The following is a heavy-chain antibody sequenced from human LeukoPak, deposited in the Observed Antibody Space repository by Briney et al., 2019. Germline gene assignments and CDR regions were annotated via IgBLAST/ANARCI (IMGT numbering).Heavy chain of an antibody. Sequence: SETLSLTCTVSGGSVSRSPYYWGWIRQPPGKGLEWIGNSYYSGSTYYNPSLKSRVTISVDTSKNQFSLKLSSVTAADTAVYYCARGWELLLSSREPNFDYWGQGTLVTVSS. CDR2: SYYSGST. V-gene: IGHV4-39*07. CDR1: GGSVSRSPYY. CDR3: ARGWELLLSSREPNFDY. J-gene: IGHJ4*02. D-gene: IGHD1-26*01.